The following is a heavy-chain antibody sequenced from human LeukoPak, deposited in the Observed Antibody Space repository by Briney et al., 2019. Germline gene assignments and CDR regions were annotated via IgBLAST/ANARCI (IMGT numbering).Heavy chain of an antibody. V-gene: IGHV4-34*01. Sequence: SETLSLTCAVYGGSFGGYYWSWIRQPPGKGLEWIGEINHSGSTNYNPSLKSRVTISVDTSKNQFSLKLSSVTAADTAVYYCARGRTGIVVVVAATRSGVYFDYWGQGALVTVSS. D-gene: IGHD2-15*01. J-gene: IGHJ4*02. CDR1: GGSFGGYY. CDR3: ARGRTGIVVVVAATRSGVYFDY. CDR2: INHSGST.